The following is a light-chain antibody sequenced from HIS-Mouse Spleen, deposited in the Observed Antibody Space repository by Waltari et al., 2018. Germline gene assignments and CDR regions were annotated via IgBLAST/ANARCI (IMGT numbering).Light chain of an antibody. CDR2: AAS. CDR3: QQLNSYPPT. CDR1: QGISSY. J-gene: IGKJ1*01. V-gene: IGKV1-9*01. Sequence: DIQLTQSPSFLSASVGDRVTITCRASQGISSYLAWYQQKPGKAPKLLIYAASPLQSGVPSRFSGSGSGKEFTLTISSLQPEDFATYFCQQLNSYPPTFGQGTKVEIK.